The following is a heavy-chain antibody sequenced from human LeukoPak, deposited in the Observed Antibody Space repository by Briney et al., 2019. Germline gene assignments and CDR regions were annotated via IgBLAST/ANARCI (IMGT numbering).Heavy chain of an antibody. D-gene: IGHD4-11*01. Sequence: PGGSLRLSCAASGFSFSSYTLHWVRQAPGKGLEWVAGISFDGSGEYYADSVKGRFTISRDNSRDTLYLQMNSLRAEDTAVYYCARAPTITTGFDYWGQGTPVIASS. J-gene: IGHJ4*02. CDR2: ISFDGSGE. CDR3: ARAPTITTGFDY. V-gene: IGHV3-30*04. CDR1: GFSFSSYT.